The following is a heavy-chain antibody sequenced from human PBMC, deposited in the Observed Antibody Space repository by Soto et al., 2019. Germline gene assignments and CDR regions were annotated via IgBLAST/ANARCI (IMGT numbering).Heavy chain of an antibody. CDR1: GGSISRSSFY. V-gene: IGHV4-39*01. J-gene: IGHJ4*02. CDR2: IYYSGSP. CDR3: ARQARQGTVAGDF. Sequence: KTSETLSLTCTVSGGSISRSSFYWGWIRQPPGKGLEWIANIYYSGSPNCNPPLKSRVTMSLDTSKNQIYLNLSSVTAADTAVYYCARQARQGTVAGDFWGQGTLVTVSS. D-gene: IGHD6-19*01.